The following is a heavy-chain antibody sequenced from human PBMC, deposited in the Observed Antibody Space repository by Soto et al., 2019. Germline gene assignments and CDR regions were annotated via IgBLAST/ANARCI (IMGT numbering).Heavy chain of an antibody. J-gene: IGHJ4*02. CDR2: IYRDHSA. V-gene: IGHV3-66*01. Sequence: GGSLRLSCGASEFTVSNYHMTWVRQAPGKGLEWVAVIYRDHSAHYAGFVKGRFTISRDDSKNTLYLLMNNLRAEDTAVYYCATRIIRGGLDYWGQGTPVTVSS. CDR3: ATRIIRGGLDY. D-gene: IGHD2-15*01. CDR1: EFTVSNYH.